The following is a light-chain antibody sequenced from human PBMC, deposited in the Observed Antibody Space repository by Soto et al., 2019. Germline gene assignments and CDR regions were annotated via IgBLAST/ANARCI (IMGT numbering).Light chain of an antibody. J-gene: IGLJ3*02. CDR2: EVS. CDR3: SSYRDSNTLV. CDR1: SSDVGGYKF. V-gene: IGLV2-14*01. Sequence: QSALTQPASVSGSPGQSITISCSGTSSDVGGYKFVSWYQQHPGKAPKLIIYEVSNRPLGVPNRFSGSKSGNTASLTISGLQDEDEADYYCSSYRDSNTLVFGGGTKLTVL.